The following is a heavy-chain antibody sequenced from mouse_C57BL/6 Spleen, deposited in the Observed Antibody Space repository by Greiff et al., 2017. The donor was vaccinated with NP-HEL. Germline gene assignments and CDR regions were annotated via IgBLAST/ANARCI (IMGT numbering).Heavy chain of an antibody. J-gene: IGHJ1*03. CDR2: IYPGDGDT. CDR1: GYAFSSSW. Sequence: QVHVKQSGPELVKPGASVKISCKASGYAFSSSWMNWVKQRPGKGLEWIGRIYPGDGDTNYNGKFKGKATLTADKSSSTAYLQLSSLTSYDSAVYFCAIGGSSPYLYFEVWGTGTTVTVSS. V-gene: IGHV1-82*01. D-gene: IGHD1-1*01. CDR3: AIGGSSPYLYFEV.